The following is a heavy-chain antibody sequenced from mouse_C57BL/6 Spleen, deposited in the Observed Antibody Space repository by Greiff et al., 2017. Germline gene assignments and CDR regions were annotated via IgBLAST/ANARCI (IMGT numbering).Heavy chain of an antibody. CDR3: AIRGLRPLMDY. CDR1: GYTFTSYW. CDR2: IHPSDSDT. D-gene: IGHD2-4*01. V-gene: IGHV1-74*01. J-gene: IGHJ4*01. Sequence: QVQLQQPGAELVKPGASVKVSCKASGYTFTSYWMHWVKQRPGQGLEWIGRIHPSDSDTNYNQKFKGKATLTVEKSSSTAYMLLSSLTSEYSAVYYCAIRGLRPLMDYWGQGTSVTVSS.